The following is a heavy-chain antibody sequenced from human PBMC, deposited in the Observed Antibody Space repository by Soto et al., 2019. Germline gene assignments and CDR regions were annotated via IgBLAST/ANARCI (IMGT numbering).Heavy chain of an antibody. D-gene: IGHD4-17*01. V-gene: IGHV3-21*01. CDR1: GFTFSSYS. CDR3: ARDPVTTFSIDY. CDR2: ISSSSSYI. Sequence: GGSLRLSCAASGFTFSSYSMNWVRQAPGKGLEWVSSISSSSSYIYYADSVKGRFTISRDNAKNSLYLQMNSLRAEDTAVYYCARDPVTTFSIDYWGQGTLVTVSS. J-gene: IGHJ4*02.